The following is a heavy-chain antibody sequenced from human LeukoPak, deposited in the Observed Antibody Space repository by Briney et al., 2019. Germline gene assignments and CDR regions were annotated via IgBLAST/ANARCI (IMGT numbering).Heavy chain of an antibody. Sequence: ASVKVSCKASGYTFTSYYMHWVRQAPGQGLEWMGIINPSGGSTSYAQKFQGRVTMTRDTSTSTVYMELSSLRSEDTAVYYCARAVRKDNYYYYGMDVWGQGTTVTVSS. V-gene: IGHV1-46*01. CDR1: GYTFTSYY. CDR2: INPSGGST. CDR3: ARAVRKDNYYYYGMDV. J-gene: IGHJ6*02.